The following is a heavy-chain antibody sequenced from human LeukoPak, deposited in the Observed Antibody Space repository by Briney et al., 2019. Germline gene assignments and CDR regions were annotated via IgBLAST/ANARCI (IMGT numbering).Heavy chain of an antibody. D-gene: IGHD1-26*01. V-gene: IGHV1-46*01. Sequence: ASVKVSCKTSGYIFTNYYIHWVRQAPGQGLEWMGIILPSDGYTTYAHKFQGRVTMTRDTSTNTVYMELSSLRSEDTAVYYCAREVGATDYWGQGTLVTVSS. CDR3: AREVGATDY. CDR2: ILPSDGYT. CDR1: GYIFTNYY. J-gene: IGHJ4*02.